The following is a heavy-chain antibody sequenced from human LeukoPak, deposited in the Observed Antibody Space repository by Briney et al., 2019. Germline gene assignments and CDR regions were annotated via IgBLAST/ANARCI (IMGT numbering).Heavy chain of an antibody. D-gene: IGHD5-18*01. CDR1: GFTLTNAW. Sequence: GGSLRLSCAASGFTLTNAWMSWVRQAPGKGLEWVGHIKSKIDGGTTDYAAPVRGRFTISRDDSKNTLYLQMNSLKTEDTAVYYCTNPAYTYGFDYWGQGTLVTVSS. V-gene: IGHV3-15*01. CDR2: IKSKIDGGTT. CDR3: TNPAYTYGFDY. J-gene: IGHJ4*02.